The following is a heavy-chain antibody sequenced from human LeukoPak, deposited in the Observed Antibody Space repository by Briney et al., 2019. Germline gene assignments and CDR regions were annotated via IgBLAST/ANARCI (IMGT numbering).Heavy chain of an antibody. CDR2: INPNSGGT. J-gene: IGHJ4*02. CDR1: GYTFTGYY. V-gene: IGHV1-2*02. Sequence: ASVKVSCKASGYTFTGYYMHWVRQAPGQGLEWMGWINPNSGGTNYAQKFQGRVTMTRDTSISTAYMELSRLRSDDTAVYYCARDPTVGYSSGWPQYWGQGTLVTVSS. D-gene: IGHD6-19*01. CDR3: ARDPTVGYSSGWPQY.